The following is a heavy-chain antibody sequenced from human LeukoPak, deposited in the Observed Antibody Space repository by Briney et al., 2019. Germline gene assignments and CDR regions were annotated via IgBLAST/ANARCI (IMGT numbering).Heavy chain of an antibody. CDR2: INPSAGST. CDR3: ARGTFIAYCGGDCYQNDY. D-gene: IGHD2-21*02. Sequence: ASVKVSCKASGYTFTRYYIHWVRQAPGQGLEWMGIINPSAGSTSYAQKFQGRVTMTRDMSTSTVYMELSSLRSEDTAVYYCARGTFIAYCGGDCYQNDYWGQGTLVTVSS. CDR1: GYTFTRYY. V-gene: IGHV1-46*01. J-gene: IGHJ4*02.